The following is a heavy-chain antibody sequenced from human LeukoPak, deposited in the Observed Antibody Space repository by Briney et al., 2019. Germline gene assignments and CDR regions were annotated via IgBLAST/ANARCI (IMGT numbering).Heavy chain of an antibody. CDR2: INHSGST. Sequence: LETLSLTCAVYGGSFSGYYWSWIRQPPGKGLEWIGEINHSGSTNYNPSLKSRVTISVDTSKNQFSLKLSSVTAADTAVYYCARETSSSSSFFDYWGQGTLVTVSS. CDR3: ARETSSSSSFFDY. D-gene: IGHD6-6*01. J-gene: IGHJ4*02. CDR1: GGSFSGYY. V-gene: IGHV4-34*01.